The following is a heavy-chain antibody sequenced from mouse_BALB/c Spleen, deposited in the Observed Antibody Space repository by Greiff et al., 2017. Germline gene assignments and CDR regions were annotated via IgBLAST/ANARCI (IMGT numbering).Heavy chain of an antibody. Sequence: EVQLKQSGPELVKPGASVKISCKASGYSFTGYFMNWVMQSHGKSLEWIGRINPYNGDTFYNQKFKGKATLTVDKSSSTAHMELRSLASEDSAVYYCARGGHWYFDVWGAGTTVTVSS. V-gene: IGHV1-20*02. J-gene: IGHJ1*01. CDR3: ARGGHWYFDV. CDR2: INPYNGDT. CDR1: GYSFTGYF. D-gene: IGHD3-3*01.